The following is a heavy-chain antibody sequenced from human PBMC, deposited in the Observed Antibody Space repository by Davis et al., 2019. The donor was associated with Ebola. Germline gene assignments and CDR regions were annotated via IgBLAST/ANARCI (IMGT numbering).Heavy chain of an antibody. D-gene: IGHD2-21*01. Sequence: GESLKISCAASGFTFSSYGMHWVRQAPGKGLEWVAVIWYDGSNKYYADSVKGRFTISRDNSKNTLYLQMNSLRAEDTAVYYCTSRDLYCGGPGSAAFCDYWGQGTLVTVSS. J-gene: IGHJ4*02. CDR3: TSRDLYCGGPGSAAFCDY. CDR1: GFTFSSYG. CDR2: IWYDGSNK. V-gene: IGHV3-33*01.